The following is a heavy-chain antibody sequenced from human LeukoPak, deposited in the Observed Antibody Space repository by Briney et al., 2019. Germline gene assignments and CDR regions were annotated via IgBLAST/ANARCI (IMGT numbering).Heavy chain of an antibody. CDR3: ARLRSSWAPALDY. CDR2: IDPSDSYT. J-gene: IGHJ4*02. D-gene: IGHD6-13*01. Sequence: PGESLKISCKGSGYSFTSYWISWVRQLPGKGLEWMGRIDPSDSYTNYSPSFQGHVTISADKSISTAYLQWSSLKASDTAMYYCARLRSSWAPALDYWGQGTLVTVSS. CDR1: GYSFTSYW. V-gene: IGHV5-10-1*01.